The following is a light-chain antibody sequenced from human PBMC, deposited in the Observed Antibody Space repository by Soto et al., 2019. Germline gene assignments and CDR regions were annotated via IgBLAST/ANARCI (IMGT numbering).Light chain of an antibody. V-gene: IGLV1-44*01. Sequence: QSVLSQPPSTSGTPGQSVTISCSGSSSNIGSNPVNWYQQVPRAAPKLLIYNNDKRPSGVPDRFSGSKSGTSASLTSRGLQSEDEADYYCAAWDDRLKTYVFGTGTKVTVL. CDR2: NND. CDR3: AAWDDRLKTYV. J-gene: IGLJ1*01. CDR1: SSNIGSNP.